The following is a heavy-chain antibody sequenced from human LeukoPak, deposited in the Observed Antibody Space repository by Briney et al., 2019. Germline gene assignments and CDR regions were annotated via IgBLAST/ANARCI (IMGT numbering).Heavy chain of an antibody. CDR3: ARLDYDSSGYGY. V-gene: IGHV4-39*01. CDR2: IYYSGST. J-gene: IGHJ4*02. CDR1: GGSISSSSYY. Sequence: SETLSLTCTVSGGSISSSSYYWGWIRQPPGKGLEWIGSIYYSGSTYYNPSLKSRVTISVDTSKNQFSLKLSSVTAADTAVYYCARLDYDSSGYGYWGQGTLVTVSS. D-gene: IGHD3-22*01.